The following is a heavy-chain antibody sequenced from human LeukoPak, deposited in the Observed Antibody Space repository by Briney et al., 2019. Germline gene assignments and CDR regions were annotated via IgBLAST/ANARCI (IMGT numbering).Heavy chain of an antibody. CDR2: ISYDGSNK. J-gene: IGHJ4*02. CDR1: GFTFSSYG. Sequence: GGSLRLSCAASGFTFSSYGMHWVRQAPGKGLEWVAVISYDGSNKYYADSVKGRFTISRDNSKNTLYLQMNSLRAEDTAVYYCAKEPGTRGYSYGYFDYWGQGTLVTVSS. D-gene: IGHD5-18*01. CDR3: AKEPGTRGYSYGYFDY. V-gene: IGHV3-30*18.